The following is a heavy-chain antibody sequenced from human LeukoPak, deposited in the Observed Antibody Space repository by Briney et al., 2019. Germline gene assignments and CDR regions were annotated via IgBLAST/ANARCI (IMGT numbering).Heavy chain of an antibody. V-gene: IGHV3-48*04. Sequence: PGGSLRLSCAASGFTFSSYSMNWVRQAPGKGLEWVSYISSSSSTIYYADSVKGRFTISRDNAKNSLYLQMNSLRAEDTAVYYCARDQGPQGITGTTDYWGQGTLVTVSS. D-gene: IGHD1-20*01. CDR2: ISSSSSTI. CDR3: ARDQGPQGITGTTDY. CDR1: GFTFSSYS. J-gene: IGHJ4*02.